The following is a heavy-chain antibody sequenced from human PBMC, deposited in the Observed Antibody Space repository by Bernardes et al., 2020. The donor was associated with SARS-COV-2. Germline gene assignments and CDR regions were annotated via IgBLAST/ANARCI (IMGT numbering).Heavy chain of an antibody. J-gene: IGHJ4*02. CDR2: IYYSGST. D-gene: IGHD6-13*01. CDR1: GGSISSSSYY. V-gene: IGHV4-39*07. Sequence: SETLSLTCTVSGGSISSSSYYWGWIRQPPGKGLEWIGSIYYSGSTNYNPSLKSRVTISVDTSKNQFSLKLSSVTAADTAVYYCARARSDYSSSWYYWGQGTLVTVSP. CDR3: ARARSDYSSSWYY.